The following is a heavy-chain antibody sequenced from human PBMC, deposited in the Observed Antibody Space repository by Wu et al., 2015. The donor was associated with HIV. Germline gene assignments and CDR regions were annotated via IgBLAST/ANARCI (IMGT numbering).Heavy chain of an antibody. V-gene: IGHV1-69*05. CDR2: ITPIFTAA. Sequence: QVQLVQSGAEVTKPGSSVKIFCKPSGGTFSNYAISWVRQAPGQGLEWMGGITPIFTAAKYAQKFQGRVTMTRNTSISTAYMELSSLRSEDTAVYYCARGEITMVRGVIITQYFDYWGQGTLVTVSS. J-gene: IGHJ4*02. CDR3: ARGEITMVRGVIITQYFDY. CDR1: GGTFSNYA. D-gene: IGHD3-10*01.